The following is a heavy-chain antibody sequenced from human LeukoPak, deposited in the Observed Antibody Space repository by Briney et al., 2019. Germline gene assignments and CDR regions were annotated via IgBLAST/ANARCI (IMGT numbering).Heavy chain of an antibody. D-gene: IGHD1-26*01. J-gene: IGHJ4*02. CDR2: IKQDGSDE. CDR1: GFTFSNYW. V-gene: IGHV3-7*01. Sequence: SGGSLRLSCATSGFTFSNYWMSWVRRAPGKGLEWVANIKQDGSDEYYVDSVKGRFTISRDNAKNSLYLQMNTLRAEDTAVYYCARGEGLGTTNGGYYFAYWGQGSLVIVSS. CDR3: ARGEGLGTTNGGYYFAY.